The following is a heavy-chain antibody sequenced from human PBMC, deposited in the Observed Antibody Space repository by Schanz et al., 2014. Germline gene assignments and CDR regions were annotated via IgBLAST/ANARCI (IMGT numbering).Heavy chain of an antibody. CDR3: AREEGWGIAAAGPKHYYYGMDV. J-gene: IGHJ6*02. D-gene: IGHD6-13*01. CDR2: ISSSSSYI. CDR1: GFIFSSYG. V-gene: IGHV3-21*01. Sequence: DVQLLESGGGLVQPGGSLRLSCAASGFIFSSYGMHWVRQAPGKGLEWVSSISSSSSYIYYADSVKGRFTISRDNAKISLYLQMNSLRAEDTAVYYCAREEGWGIAAAGPKHYYYGMDVWGQGTTVTVSS.